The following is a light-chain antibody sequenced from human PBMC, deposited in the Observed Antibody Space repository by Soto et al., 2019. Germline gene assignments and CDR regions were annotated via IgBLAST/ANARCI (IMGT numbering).Light chain of an antibody. CDR3: SSYKSSSTLYV. J-gene: IGLJ1*01. CDR1: SSDVGDNNY. V-gene: IGLV2-14*01. Sequence: QSALTQPASVSWSPGQSITISCTGTSSDVGDNNYVSWYQQHPGKAPKLMIYDVTHRPSGISNRFSGSKSGNTASLTITGLQAEDKADYYCSSYKSSSTLYVFGTGTKMSVL. CDR2: DVT.